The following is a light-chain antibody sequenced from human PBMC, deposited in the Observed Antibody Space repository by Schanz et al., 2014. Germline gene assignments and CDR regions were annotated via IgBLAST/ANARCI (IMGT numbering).Light chain of an antibody. CDR1: QDISNY. CDR3: QQSFSTPLT. CDR2: DAS. Sequence: DIQMTQSPSSLSASVGDRVTITCQASQDISNYLNWYQHKPGKAPKLLIYDASNLETGVPSRFSGSGSGTYFTLTIGSLRAEDFATYYCQQSFSTPLTFGGGTKVEIK. J-gene: IGKJ4*01. V-gene: IGKV1-39*01.